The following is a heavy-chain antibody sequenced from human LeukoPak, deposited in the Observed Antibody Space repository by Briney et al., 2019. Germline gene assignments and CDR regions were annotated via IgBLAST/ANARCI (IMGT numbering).Heavy chain of an antibody. CDR1: GFTFSDYY. J-gene: IGHJ3*02. CDR2: ISSSGSTI. Sequence: GGSLRLSCAAPGFTFSDYYMSWIRQAPGKGLEWVSYISSSGSTIYYADSVKGRFTISRDNAKNSLYLQMNSLRAEDTAVYYCAREGVIAAGNAFDIWGQGTMVTVSS. V-gene: IGHV3-11*01. D-gene: IGHD6-13*01. CDR3: AREGVIAAGNAFDI.